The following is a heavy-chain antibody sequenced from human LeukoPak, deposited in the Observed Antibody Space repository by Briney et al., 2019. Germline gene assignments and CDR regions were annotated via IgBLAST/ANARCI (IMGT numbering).Heavy chain of an antibody. CDR1: GFIFSGSG. CDR3: TVIVGLPT. CDR2: IRSKTNSYAT. D-gene: IGHD3-22*01. V-gene: IGHV3-73*01. Sequence: GGSLRLSCAASGFIFSGSGVQWVRQASGKGLEWVGRIRSKTNSYATAYAAAVKGRFTISRDDSRNTAYLQMNSLKAEDTAVYYCTVIVGLPTWGQGTLVTVSS. J-gene: IGHJ5*02.